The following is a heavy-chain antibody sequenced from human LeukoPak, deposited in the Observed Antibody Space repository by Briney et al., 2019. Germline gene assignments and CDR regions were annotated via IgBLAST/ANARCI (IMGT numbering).Heavy chain of an antibody. CDR1: GFTFSNYA. Sequence: GGSLRLSCAASGFTFSNYAMSWVRQAPGKGLEWVPAISGSGGSTYYADSAKGRFTISRDNSKNTLYLQMNSLRAEDTAVYYCARRAEKGAFDIWGQGTMGTVSS. CDR3: ARRAEKGAFDI. CDR2: ISGSGGST. J-gene: IGHJ3*02. V-gene: IGHV3-23*01. D-gene: IGHD5-24*01.